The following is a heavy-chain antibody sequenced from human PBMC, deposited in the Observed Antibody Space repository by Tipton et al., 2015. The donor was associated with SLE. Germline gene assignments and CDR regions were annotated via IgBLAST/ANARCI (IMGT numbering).Heavy chain of an antibody. Sequence: LRLSCAVYGGSFSGYYWGWIRQPPGKGLEWIGEINDSGSTNYNPSLKSRTTISVDTPKKQFSLKLNSVTAADTAVYYCARLPHPDLGSSGWYQFDYWGQGTLVTVSS. CDR3: ARLPHPDLGSSGWYQFDY. CDR1: GGSFSGYY. V-gene: IGHV4-34*01. CDR2: INDSGST. D-gene: IGHD6-19*01. J-gene: IGHJ4*02.